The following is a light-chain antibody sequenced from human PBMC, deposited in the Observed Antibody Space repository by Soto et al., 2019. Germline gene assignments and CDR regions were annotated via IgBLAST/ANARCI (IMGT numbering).Light chain of an antibody. CDR3: QQYGSSPQT. CDR2: GAS. CDR1: QSVSRTY. Sequence: EIVLTQSPGTLSLSPGERATLSCRASQSVSRTYMAWYQQKPGQAPRLLIYGASNRATGIPDRFSGSGSGTGFTLTIGGLEPVDFAVYYCQQYGSSPQTFGQGTRLEIK. J-gene: IGKJ2*01. V-gene: IGKV3-20*01.